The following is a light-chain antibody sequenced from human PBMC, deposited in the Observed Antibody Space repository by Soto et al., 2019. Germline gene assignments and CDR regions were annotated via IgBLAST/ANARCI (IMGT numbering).Light chain of an antibody. CDR2: AAF. J-gene: IGKJ1*01. CDR1: QTIGNY. CDR3: QQTHTFPRT. Sequence: DLQMTQSPPSLSASVGDRVTISCRASQTIGNYLSWYQQKPGKAPKLLVHAAFNLQTGVPPRFSGSGSGTDFTLTISVLQPEDSATYYCQQTHTFPRTFGQGTKVEI. V-gene: IGKV1-39*01.